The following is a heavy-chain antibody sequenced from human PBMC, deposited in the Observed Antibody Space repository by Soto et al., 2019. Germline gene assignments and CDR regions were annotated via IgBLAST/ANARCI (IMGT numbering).Heavy chain of an antibody. Sequence: QVQLQQWGAGLLKPSETLSLTCAVYGGSLSDYYWNWLRQPPGKGLEWIGEVNHRGSSSYNPSPKSRVDISVDTAMTQFSLKLRSVTAADTAVYYCARYQWNPGAFDPWGPGTQVIVSS. CDR1: GGSLSDYY. CDR2: VNHRGSS. V-gene: IGHV4-34*01. D-gene: IGHD1-20*01. J-gene: IGHJ5*02. CDR3: ARYQWNPGAFDP.